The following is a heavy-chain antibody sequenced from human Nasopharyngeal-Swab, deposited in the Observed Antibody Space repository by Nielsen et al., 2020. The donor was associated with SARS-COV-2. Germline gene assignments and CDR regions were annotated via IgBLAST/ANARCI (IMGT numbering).Heavy chain of an antibody. D-gene: IGHD3-3*01. V-gene: IGHV3-11*04. CDR3: ARGYYDFWSGYSFDY. CDR2: ISSSGSTI. Sequence: WIRQPPGKGLEWVSYISSSGSTIYYADSVKGRSTISRDNAKNSLYLQMNSLRAEDTAVYYCARGYYDFWSGYSFDYWGQGTLVTVSS. J-gene: IGHJ4*02.